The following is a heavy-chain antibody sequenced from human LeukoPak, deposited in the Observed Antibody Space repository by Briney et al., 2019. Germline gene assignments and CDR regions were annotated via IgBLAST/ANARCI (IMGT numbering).Heavy chain of an antibody. CDR1: GYTFTSYG. D-gene: IGHD3-3*01. V-gene: IGHV1-18*01. CDR2: ISAYNGNT. J-gene: IGHJ5*02. CDR3: ARQGRNYDFWSGYPDTNWFDP. Sequence: ASVKVSCKASGYTFTSYGISWVRQAPGQGLEWIGWISAYNGNTNYAQKLQGRVTMTTDTSTSTAYMELRSLRSDDTAVYYCARQGRNYDFWSGYPDTNWFDPWGQGTLVTVSS.